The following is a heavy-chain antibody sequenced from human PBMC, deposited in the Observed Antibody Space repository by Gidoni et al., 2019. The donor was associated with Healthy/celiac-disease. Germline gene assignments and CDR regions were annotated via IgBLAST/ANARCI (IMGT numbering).Heavy chain of an antibody. Sequence: QVQLVQSGAAVKKPGSSVKVSCKASGGTFSSYAISWVRQAPGQGLVWMGGIIPIFGTANYAQKFQGRVTITADESTSTAYMELSSLRSEDTAVYYCARGSGSYGPRGDAFDIWGQGTMVTVSS. CDR2: IIPIFGTA. CDR3: ARGSGSYGPRGDAFDI. V-gene: IGHV1-69*01. CDR1: GGTFSSYA. J-gene: IGHJ3*02. D-gene: IGHD5-18*01.